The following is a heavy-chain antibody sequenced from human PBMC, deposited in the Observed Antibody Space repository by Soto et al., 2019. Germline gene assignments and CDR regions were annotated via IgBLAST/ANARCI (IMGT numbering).Heavy chain of an antibody. J-gene: IGHJ6*02. CDR3: TKYTYTSRYAYYGMDV. D-gene: IGHD6-13*01. Sequence: GGSLRLSCTTSGFTFGDYAMSWSRQAPGKGLEWVGVIRSKAYGGTTDYAASVKGRFTISRDDSKSIAYLQMNSLKSEDTGVYYCTKYTYTSRYAYYGMDVWGHGTTVTVSS. CDR2: IRSKAYGGTT. V-gene: IGHV3-49*03. CDR1: GFTFGDYA.